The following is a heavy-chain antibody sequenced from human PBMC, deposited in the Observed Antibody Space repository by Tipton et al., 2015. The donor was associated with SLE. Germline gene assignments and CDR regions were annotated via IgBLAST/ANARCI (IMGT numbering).Heavy chain of an antibody. V-gene: IGHV4-39*07. CDR3: ARGLFGWELPY. D-gene: IGHD1-26*01. Sequence: TLSLTCTVSGGSISTIYYRWGWIRQSPGKGLEWIGSISDSGSAYYNPSLKSRVIISVDPSKNQFSLKMRSVTAADTAVYYCARGLFGWELPYWGQGTLVTVSS. J-gene: IGHJ4*02. CDR2: ISDSGSA. CDR1: GGSISTIYYR.